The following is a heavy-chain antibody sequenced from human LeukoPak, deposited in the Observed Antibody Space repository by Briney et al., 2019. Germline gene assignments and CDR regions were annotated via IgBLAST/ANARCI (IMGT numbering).Heavy chain of an antibody. J-gene: IGHJ4*02. CDR3: AKDGYSSSFRGSFDY. Sequence: GGSLRLSCAASGFTFSSYGMHWVRQAPGKGLEWVAVIWYDGSNKYYADSVKGRFTISGDNSKNTLYLQMNSLRAEDTAVYYCAKDGYSSSFRGSFDYWGQGTLVTVSS. V-gene: IGHV3-33*06. CDR2: IWYDGSNK. CDR1: GFTFSSYG. D-gene: IGHD6-6*01.